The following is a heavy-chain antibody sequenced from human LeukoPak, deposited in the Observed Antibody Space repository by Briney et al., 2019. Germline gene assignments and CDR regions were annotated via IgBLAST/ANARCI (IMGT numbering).Heavy chain of an antibody. CDR1: GFTFDDYA. V-gene: IGHV3-9*03. Sequence: GGSPRPSCAASGFTFDDYAMHWVRQAPGKGLEWVSGISWNSGSIGYADSVKGRFTISRDNAKNSLYLQMNSLRAEDMALYYCAKDIGIAVAGFDYWGQGTLVTVSS. J-gene: IGHJ4*02. D-gene: IGHD6-19*01. CDR3: AKDIGIAVAGFDY. CDR2: ISWNSGSI.